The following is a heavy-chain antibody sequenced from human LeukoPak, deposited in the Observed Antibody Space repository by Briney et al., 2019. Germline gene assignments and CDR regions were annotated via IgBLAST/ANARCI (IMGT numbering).Heavy chain of an antibody. CDR1: GGSFSGYY. CDR3: ARGPAMVRLFDY. CDR2: INHSGST. V-gene: IGHV4-34*01. D-gene: IGHD3-10*01. J-gene: IGHJ4*02. Sequence: SETLSLTCAVYGGSFSGYYWSWIRQPPGKGLEWMGEINHSGSTNYNPSLKSRVTISVDTSKNQFSLKLSSVTAADTAVYYCARGPAMVRLFDYWGQGTLVTVSS.